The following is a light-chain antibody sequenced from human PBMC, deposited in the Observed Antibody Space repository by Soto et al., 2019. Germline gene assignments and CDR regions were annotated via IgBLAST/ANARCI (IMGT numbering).Light chain of an antibody. CDR1: QGISSY. CDR2: AAS. V-gene: IGKV1-9*01. CDR3: QYYYESSP. J-gene: IGKJ4*01. Sequence: DIQLTQSPSFLSASVGDIVTITFRASQGISSYLAWYQQKPGKAPKLLIYAASTLQSGVPSRFSGSGSGTDFTLTISRLEPEDFAVYYCQYYYESSPFGRGTKVDIK.